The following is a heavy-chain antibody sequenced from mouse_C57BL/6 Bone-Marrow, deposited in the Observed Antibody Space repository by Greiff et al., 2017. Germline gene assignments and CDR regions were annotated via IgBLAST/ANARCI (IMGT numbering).Heavy chain of an antibody. CDR1: GYTFTGYW. Sequence: QVQLQQSGAELMKPGASVKLSCKASGYTFTGYWIEWVKQRPGHGLEWIGEILPGSGSTNYNEKFKGKATFTVDTSSNTAYMQLSSLTTGDSAIYYCARGGDAVVYWGQGTSVTGSS. J-gene: IGHJ4*01. CDR3: ARGGDAVVY. CDR2: ILPGSGST. V-gene: IGHV1-9*01.